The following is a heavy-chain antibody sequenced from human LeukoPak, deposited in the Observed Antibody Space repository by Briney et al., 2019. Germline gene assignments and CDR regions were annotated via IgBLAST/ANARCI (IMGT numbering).Heavy chain of an antibody. J-gene: IGHJ4*02. V-gene: IGHV1-18*01. CDR3: ARATRFLEWLSIYYFHY. D-gene: IGHD3-3*01. Sequence: ASGKVSCKASGYTVTSYGISWVRQAPGHGLEGMGWISAYDGNTNYAQKLQGRVTMTTDTSTSTAYMELRSLRSDDTAVYYCARATRFLEWLSIYYFHYGGQGTLVTVSA. CDR2: ISAYDGNT. CDR1: GYTVTSYG.